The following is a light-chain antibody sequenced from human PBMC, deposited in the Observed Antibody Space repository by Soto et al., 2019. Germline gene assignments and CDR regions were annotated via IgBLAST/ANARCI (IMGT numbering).Light chain of an antibody. CDR1: QSVSTN. Sequence: ETVMTQSPATLSVSPGERATLSCRASQSVSTNLAWFQQKPGQAPRLLIYGASTRASGIPARFSGSGSGTEFTLTISSLQSEDFAVYYCQPYNNWPLTFGGGTKV. J-gene: IGKJ4*01. V-gene: IGKV3-15*01. CDR2: GAS. CDR3: QPYNNWPLT.